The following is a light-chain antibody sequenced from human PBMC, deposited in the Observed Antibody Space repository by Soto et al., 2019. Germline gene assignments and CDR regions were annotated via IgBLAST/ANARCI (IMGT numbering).Light chain of an antibody. CDR1: QSISDW. CDR3: QQYKNYLT. Sequence: DIQMTQSPSTLSASVGDRVTITCRASQSISDWLAWYQQRPGRVPKLLIFRASILESGVPSRFSGSGTGTEFTLTITNLQPDDFATYYCQQYKNYLTFGGGTKVDIK. CDR2: RAS. J-gene: IGKJ4*01. V-gene: IGKV1-5*03.